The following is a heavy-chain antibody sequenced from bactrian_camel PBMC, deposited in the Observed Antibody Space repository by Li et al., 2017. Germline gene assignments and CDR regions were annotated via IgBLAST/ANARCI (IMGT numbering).Heavy chain of an antibody. CDR1: GFSIRTFR. Sequence: HVQLVESGGGSVQPGGSLTLSCAASGFSIRTFRLSWFRQAPGKEREGVAAILSGSTVADPVKGRFTIPRDSAKNTVYLQMNHLKPEDTAMYFCAAEDTFSRTWSEAAQYKYWGQGTQVTVS. CDR3: AAEDTFSRTWSEAAQYKY. D-gene: IGHD6*01. J-gene: IGHJ4*01. CDR2: ILSGST. V-gene: IGHV3S1*01.